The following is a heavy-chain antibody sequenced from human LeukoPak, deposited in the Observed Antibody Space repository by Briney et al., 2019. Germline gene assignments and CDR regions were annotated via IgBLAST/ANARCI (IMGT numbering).Heavy chain of an antibody. CDR2: TRYDGQTI. V-gene: IGHV3-30*02. J-gene: IGHJ5*02. D-gene: IGHD2-8*02. Sequence: GGSLRLSCETSGFTFTSYGTHWVRQSPGKGLEWLTFTRYDGQTIHSTDSVKGRFTVSRDTGKFTVYLQMDILGPEDTAVYYCAGGSGASWFDPWGQGTLVTVSS. CDR1: GFTFTSYG. CDR3: AGGSGASWFDP.